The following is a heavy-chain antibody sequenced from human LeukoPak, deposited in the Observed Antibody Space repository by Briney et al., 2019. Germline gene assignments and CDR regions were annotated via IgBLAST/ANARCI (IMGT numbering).Heavy chain of an antibody. D-gene: IGHD2-2*01. Sequence: SETLSLTCTVSGGSISSYYWSWIRQPPGRGLGWIGYIYYSGSTNYNPSLKSRVTISVDTSKNQFSLKLSSVTAADTAVYYCARSLPAAIVDLFDYWGQGTLVTVSS. CDR1: GGSISSYY. CDR2: IYYSGST. J-gene: IGHJ4*02. CDR3: ARSLPAAIVDLFDY. V-gene: IGHV4-59*01.